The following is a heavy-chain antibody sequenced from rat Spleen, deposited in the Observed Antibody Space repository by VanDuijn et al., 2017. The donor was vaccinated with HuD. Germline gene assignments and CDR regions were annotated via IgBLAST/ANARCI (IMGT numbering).Heavy chain of an antibody. D-gene: IGHD1-2*01. J-gene: IGHJ3*01. CDR3: ARDAYYSSSPPAY. CDR2: ISYDGSSS. CDR1: GFTFSDYN. Sequence: EVQLVESGGGLVQPGRSLKLSCAASGFTFSDYNMAWVRQAPKKGLEWVATISYDGSSSYYRDSVRGRFTVSRDNAKSTLSLQMDSLRSEDTATYYCARDAYYSSSPPAYWGQGTLVTVSS. V-gene: IGHV5-7*01.